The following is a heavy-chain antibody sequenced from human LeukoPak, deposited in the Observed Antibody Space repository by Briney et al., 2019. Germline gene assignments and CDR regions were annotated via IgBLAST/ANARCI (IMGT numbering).Heavy chain of an antibody. J-gene: IGHJ3*01. CDR2: IYYSGST. CDR1: GGSISSGGYY. CDR3: ARDPDYYDTPT. D-gene: IGHD3-22*01. V-gene: IGHV4-31*03. Sequence: PSETLSLTCTVSGGSISSGGYYWSWIRQHPGKGLEWIGYIYYSGSTYYNPSLKSRVTISADTSKNQFSLKLSSVTAADTAVYYCARDPDYYDTPTWGQGTMVTVSS.